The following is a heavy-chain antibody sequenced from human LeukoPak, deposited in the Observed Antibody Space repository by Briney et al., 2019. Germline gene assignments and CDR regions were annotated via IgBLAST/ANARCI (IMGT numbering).Heavy chain of an antibody. J-gene: IGHJ5*02. V-gene: IGHV4-34*01. Sequence: SETLSLTCAVYGGSFSDYYWSWIRQPPGKGLEWIGEVNHSGSTKYNPSLKSRVTISVDTSKNQFSLKMSSVTAADTAVYFCARHGVVTWFDPWGQGTLVSVSS. D-gene: IGHD3-16*01. CDR2: VNHSGST. CDR1: GGSFSDYY. CDR3: ARHGVVTWFDP.